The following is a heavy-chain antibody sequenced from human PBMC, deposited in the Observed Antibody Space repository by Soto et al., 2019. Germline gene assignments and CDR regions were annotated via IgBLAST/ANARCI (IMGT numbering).Heavy chain of an antibody. D-gene: IGHD1-1*01. CDR3: ARGAVDATNYYYYYGMDV. J-gene: IGHJ6*02. V-gene: IGHV1-69*13. CDR2: IIPIFGTA. CDR1: GGTFSSYA. Sequence: SLKVSCKASGGTFSSYAISWVRQAPGQGLEWMGGIIPIFGTASYAQKFQGRVTITADESTSTAYMELSSLRSEDTAVYYCARGAVDATNYYYYYGMDVWGQGTTVTVSS.